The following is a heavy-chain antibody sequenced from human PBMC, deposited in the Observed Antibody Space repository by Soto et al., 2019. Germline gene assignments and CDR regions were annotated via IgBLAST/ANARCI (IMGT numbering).Heavy chain of an antibody. CDR3: ARDHGQDGMDV. J-gene: IGHJ6*02. CDR2: IYYSGST. V-gene: IGHV4-59*01. CDR1: GGSISSYY. Sequence: ETLSLTCTVSGGSISSYYWSWIRQPPGKGLEWIGYIYYSGSTNYNPSLKSRVTISVDTSKNQFSLKLSSVTAADTAVYYCARDHGQDGMDVWGQGTTVTVSS.